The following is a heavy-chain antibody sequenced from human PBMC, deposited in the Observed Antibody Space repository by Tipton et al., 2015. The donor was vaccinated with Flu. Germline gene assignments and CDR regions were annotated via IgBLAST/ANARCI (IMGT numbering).Heavy chain of an antibody. CDR1: GGSLSPYY. Sequence: GLVKPSETLSLTCAVSGGSLSPYYWSWIRQPPGRGLEWIGYVYYSGNTYYNPALKSRVTMSVDTSRSQFSLKLRSVTAADTAVYYCARLSYYDVDLKNFYFDYWGQGALVTVSS. D-gene: IGHD3-10*02. CDR3: ARLSYYDVDLKNFYFDY. CDR2: VYYSGNT. V-gene: IGHV4-59*04. J-gene: IGHJ4*02.